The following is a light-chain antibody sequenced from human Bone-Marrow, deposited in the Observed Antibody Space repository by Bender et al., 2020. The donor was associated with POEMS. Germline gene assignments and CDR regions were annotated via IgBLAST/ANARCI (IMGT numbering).Light chain of an antibody. CDR3: CSYAGSGVV. Sequence: QSALTQPASVSGSPGQSITISCTGTRSDIASFDLISWYQQHPGEVPKLMIFESTKRPSGVSIRFSGSTSDNTASLTISGLQADDEADYFCCSYAGSGVVFGGGTKLTVL. CDR1: RSDIASFDL. V-gene: IGLV2-23*01. CDR2: EST. J-gene: IGLJ2*01.